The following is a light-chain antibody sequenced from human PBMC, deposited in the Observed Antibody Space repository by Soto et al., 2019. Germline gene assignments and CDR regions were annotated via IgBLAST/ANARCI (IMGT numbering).Light chain of an antibody. V-gene: IGKV3-20*01. J-gene: IGKJ2*01. CDR2: GAS. CDR1: QSVSSSY. CDR3: QQYDTSPPLYT. Sequence: EIVLTQSPGTLSLSPGERATVSCRASQSVSSSYLAWYQQKGGQAPRLLIYGASRRATGIPDRFSGSGSGTDFTLTISRLEAEDFAVYYCQQYDTSPPLYTFGQGTKLEIK.